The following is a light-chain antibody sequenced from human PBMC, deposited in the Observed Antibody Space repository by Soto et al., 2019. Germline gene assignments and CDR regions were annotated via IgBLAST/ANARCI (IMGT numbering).Light chain of an antibody. V-gene: IGLV2-18*02. Sequence: SALTQPPSVSGSPGQSVAISCTGTSSDVGNSNGVSWYHQPPGTAPKLMIYDVNNRPSGVPDRFSGSKSGNTASLTISGLQAEDEGDYYCSSYTSSSTYVFGTGTKLTVL. CDR3: SSYTSSSTYV. CDR2: DVN. J-gene: IGLJ1*01. CDR1: SSDVGNSNG.